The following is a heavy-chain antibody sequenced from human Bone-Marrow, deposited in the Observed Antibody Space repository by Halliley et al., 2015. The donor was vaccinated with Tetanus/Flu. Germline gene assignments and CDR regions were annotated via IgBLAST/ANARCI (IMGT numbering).Heavy chain of an antibody. Sequence: WISSIGSGSSFIRYADSVKDRFTVSRDNAKNSQYLEMRSLRPADTAVYYCVRRGRLQLVGFLEHWGQGTVVTVSS. CDR2: IGSGSSFI. D-gene: IGHD3-3*01. CDR3: VRRGRLQLVGFLEH. V-gene: IGHV3-21*06. J-gene: IGHJ4*02.